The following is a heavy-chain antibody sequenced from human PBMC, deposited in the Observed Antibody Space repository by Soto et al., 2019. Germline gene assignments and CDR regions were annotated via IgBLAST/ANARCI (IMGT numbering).Heavy chain of an antibody. J-gene: IGHJ5*02. CDR3: ARMGQQLVTLENNWFDP. V-gene: IGHV1-69*13. D-gene: IGHD6-13*01. CDR2: IVPIYRTA. Sequence: SVKVSCKASGGTFSSYRINWVRQAPGQGLEWVGGIVPIYRTADYAQKFQGRVTITADESTSTAYMELSSLRSEDTAVYYCARMGQQLVTLENNWFDPWGQGTLVTVSS. CDR1: GGTFSSYR.